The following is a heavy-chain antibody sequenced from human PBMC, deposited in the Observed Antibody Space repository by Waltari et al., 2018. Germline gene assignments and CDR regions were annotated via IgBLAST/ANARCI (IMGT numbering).Heavy chain of an antibody. Sequence: QVQLQESGPGLVKPSETLSLTCTVSGGSISSHYWSWIRQPPGKGLEWIGYIYYSGSTNYNPPLTSRVTISVATSKNQFSLKLSSVTAADTAVYYCARSVGGHSSGYYKSPIGLFDYWGQGTLVTVSS. CDR3: ARSVGGHSSGYYKSPIGLFDY. D-gene: IGHD3-22*01. J-gene: IGHJ4*02. CDR1: GGSISSHY. CDR2: IYYSGST. V-gene: IGHV4-59*11.